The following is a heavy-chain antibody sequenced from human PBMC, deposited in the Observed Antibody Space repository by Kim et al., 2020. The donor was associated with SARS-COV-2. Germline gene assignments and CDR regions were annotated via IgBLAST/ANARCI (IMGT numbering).Heavy chain of an antibody. D-gene: IGHD2-15*01. CDR3: ARQEGGGRSGY. V-gene: IGHV4-39*01. Sequence: SETLSLTCTVSGGSISSSSYYWGWIRQPPGKGLEWIGSIYYSGSTYYNPSLKSRVTISVDTSKNQFSLKLSSVTAADTAVYYCARQEGGGRSGYWGQGTLVTVSS. J-gene: IGHJ4*02. CDR1: GGSISSSSYY. CDR2: IYYSGST.